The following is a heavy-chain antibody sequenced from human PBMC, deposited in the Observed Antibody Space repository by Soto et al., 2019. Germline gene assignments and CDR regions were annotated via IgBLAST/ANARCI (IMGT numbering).Heavy chain of an antibody. D-gene: IGHD3-10*01. Sequence: EVQLVESGGGLVQPGGCLRLSCAASGFTFSDHYMAWVRQAPGKGLKWVGRTRNKANSYSTEYAASVKGRFTISRDDSKNSLYLQMNSLKTDDTAVYYCVRVRGGGTYHFDYWGQGTLVTVSS. CDR2: TRNKANSYST. CDR1: GFTFSDHY. V-gene: IGHV3-72*01. CDR3: VRVRGGGTYHFDY. J-gene: IGHJ4*02.